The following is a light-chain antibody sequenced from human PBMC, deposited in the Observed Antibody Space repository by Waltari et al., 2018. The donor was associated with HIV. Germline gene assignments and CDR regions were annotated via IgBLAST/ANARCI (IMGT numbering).Light chain of an antibody. J-gene: IGLJ2*01. V-gene: IGLV3-9*01. CDR3: QVWDSSTVV. CDR1: NIGSKN. Sequence: SYELTQPLSVSVDLGQTARISCGGNNIGSKNVHWYQQKPGQAPVMVIDRNSNRPSGIPERFSGSNSGNTATLTISRAQAGDEADYYCQVWDSSTVVFGGGTKLTVL. CDR2: RNS.